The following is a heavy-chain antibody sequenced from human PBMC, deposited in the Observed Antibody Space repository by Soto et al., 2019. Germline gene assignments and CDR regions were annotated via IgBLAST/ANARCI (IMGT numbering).Heavy chain of an antibody. Sequence: PSETLSLTCAVSSYSISSSNWWGWIRQPPGKGLEWIGYIYYSGTTYYNPSLKSRVTMSVDTSKNQFSLKLTSVTAADTAVYFCVSHRNYIVVSGSFFDYWSQGTLVTVSS. CDR2: IYYSGTT. V-gene: IGHV4-28*01. CDR3: VSHRNYIVVSGSFFDY. CDR1: SYSISSSNW. J-gene: IGHJ4*02. D-gene: IGHD6-19*01.